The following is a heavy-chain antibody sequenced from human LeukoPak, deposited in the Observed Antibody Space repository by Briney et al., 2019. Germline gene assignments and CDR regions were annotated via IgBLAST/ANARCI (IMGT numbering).Heavy chain of an antibody. CDR2: ISSSSSTI. CDR1: GFTFSSYS. CDR3: AMSPYCSTTSCYVRYFDY. D-gene: IGHD2-2*01. Sequence: GGSLRLSRAASGFTFSSYSMNWVRQAPGKGLEWVSYISSSSSTIYYADSVKGRFTISRDNAKNSLCLQMNSLRAEDTAVYYCAMSPYCSTTSCYVRYFDYWGQGTLVTVSS. V-gene: IGHV3-48*01. J-gene: IGHJ4*02.